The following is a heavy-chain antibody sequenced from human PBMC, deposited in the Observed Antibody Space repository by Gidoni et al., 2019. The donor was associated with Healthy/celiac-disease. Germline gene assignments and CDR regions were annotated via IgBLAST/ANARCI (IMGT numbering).Heavy chain of an antibody. CDR3: AKASARSTSRASDY. J-gene: IGHJ4*02. D-gene: IGHD3-10*01. CDR2: ISWNSGSI. V-gene: IGHV3-9*01. CDR1: GFTFDDYD. Sequence: EVQLVESGGGLVQPGRSLRLSCAASGFTFDDYDMHWVRPAPGKGLEWVSGISWNSGSIGYADSVKGRFTISRDNAKNSLYLQMNSLRAEDTALYYCAKASARSTSRASDYWGQGTLVTVSS.